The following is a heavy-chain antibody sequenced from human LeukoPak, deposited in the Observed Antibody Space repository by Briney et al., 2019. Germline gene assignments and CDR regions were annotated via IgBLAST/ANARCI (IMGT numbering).Heavy chain of an antibody. V-gene: IGHV4-34*01. CDR3: ARGSDIAAAGLNRFDP. Sequence: SETLSLTCTVYGGSFSGYYWSWIRQPPGKGLEWIGEINHSGSTNYNPSLKSRVTISVDTSKNQFSLKLSSVTAADTAVYYCARGSDIAAAGLNRFDPWGQGTLVTVSS. J-gene: IGHJ5*02. D-gene: IGHD6-13*01. CDR2: INHSGST. CDR1: GGSFSGYY.